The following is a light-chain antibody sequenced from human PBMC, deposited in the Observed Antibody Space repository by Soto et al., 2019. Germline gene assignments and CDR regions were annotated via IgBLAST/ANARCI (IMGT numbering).Light chain of an antibody. CDR2: DAS. CDR1: QRISSW. J-gene: IGKJ4*01. CDR3: KQYNRGPSVS. Sequence: TRSPSSASAGGGDRVNVGCQASQRISSWLAWYQQKPGKAPKLLIYDASRLESGVPSRFSGSGSATEFTLTITSLYSDDFASYHCKQYNRGPSVSLGGGTKVDIK. V-gene: IGKV1-5*01.